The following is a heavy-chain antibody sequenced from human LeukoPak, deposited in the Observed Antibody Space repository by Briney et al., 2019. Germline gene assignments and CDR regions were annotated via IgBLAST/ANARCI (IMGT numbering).Heavy chain of an antibody. CDR3: AGDRAYPNDVFNI. CDR1: GFTFSNYA. D-gene: IGHD2-21*01. CDR2: ISGSDGST. Sequence: GGSLRLSCAASGFTFSNYAMSWVRQAPGKGLEWVSAISGSDGSTWYADSVKGRFTISRDNSKDTLYLHMNSLRDEDTALYYCAGDRAYPNDVFNIWGQGTMITVS. V-gene: IGHV3-23*01. J-gene: IGHJ3*02.